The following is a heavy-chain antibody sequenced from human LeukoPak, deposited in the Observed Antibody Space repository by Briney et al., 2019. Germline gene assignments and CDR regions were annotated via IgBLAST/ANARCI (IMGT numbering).Heavy chain of an antibody. CDR3: ARAKSVAGSFDY. CDR2: ISGSGDGT. J-gene: IGHJ4*02. D-gene: IGHD6-13*01. V-gene: IGHV3-23*01. Sequence: GGSLRLSCAASGFTFSSYGMHWVRQAPGKGLEWVSSISGSGDGTNYADSVKGRFTISRDNSKNTLYLQMNSLRAEDTAVYYCARAKSVAGSFDYWGQGTLVTVSS. CDR1: GFTFSSYG.